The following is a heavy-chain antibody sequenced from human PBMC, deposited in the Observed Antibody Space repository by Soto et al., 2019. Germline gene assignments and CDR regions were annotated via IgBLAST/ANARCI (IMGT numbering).Heavy chain of an antibody. CDR3: AKDAVAVYGSAMDV. V-gene: IGHV3-23*01. Sequence: LRLSCAASGFTFSNYGMIWVRHAPGKGLEWVSTITGSGASTYYADSVKGRFTISRDNSKNTLYLQMNSLKAADTAVFYCAKDAVAVYGSAMDVWGQGTTVTVSS. CDR1: GFTFSNYG. CDR2: ITGSGAST. J-gene: IGHJ6*02. D-gene: IGHD2-8*01.